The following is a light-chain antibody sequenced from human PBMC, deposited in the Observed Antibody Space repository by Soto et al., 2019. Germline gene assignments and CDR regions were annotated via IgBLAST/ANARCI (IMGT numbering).Light chain of an antibody. CDR3: SSYAGSNNLVI. CDR1: SSDVGGYNC. V-gene: IGLV2-8*01. Sequence: QSALTQPPSASGSPGQSVTISCTGTSSDVGGYNCVSWYQQHPGKAPKLMIYEVTKRPSGVPDRFSGSKSGNTASLTVSGLQAEDEGDYYCSSYAGSNNLVIFGGGTKLTVL. J-gene: IGLJ2*01. CDR2: EVT.